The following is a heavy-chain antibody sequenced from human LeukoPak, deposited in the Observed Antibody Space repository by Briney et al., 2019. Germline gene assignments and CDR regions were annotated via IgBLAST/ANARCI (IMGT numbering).Heavy chain of an antibody. CDR3: ARDPTYSSSWHTTCDY. D-gene: IGHD6-13*01. CDR1: GVSFSNYG. V-gene: IGHV3-23*01. CDR2: INGRGGTT. J-gene: IGHJ4*02. Sequence: GGSLRLSCAASGVSFSNYGRNWVRQAPGKGLEWVSGINGRGGTTYYADSVKGRFTISRDNSRNTVYLPMNSLRAEDTAVYYCARDPTYSSSWHTTCDYWGQGTLVTVSS.